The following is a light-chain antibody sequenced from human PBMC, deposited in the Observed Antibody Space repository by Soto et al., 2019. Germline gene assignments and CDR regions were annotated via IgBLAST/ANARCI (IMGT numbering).Light chain of an antibody. V-gene: IGKV2-40*01. CDR2: TLS. CDR1: RSLLDSDDVHTY. J-gene: IGKJ4*01. Sequence: DIVMTQAPVSLSVTPGEPASISCSSSRSLLDSDDVHTYVDWYLQKPGQSPQLLIYTLSYRASGVPPRVSGSGSDTDFTLKISRVEAEDVGVYYCMQRLEFPLTFGGGTKVEIK. CDR3: MQRLEFPLT.